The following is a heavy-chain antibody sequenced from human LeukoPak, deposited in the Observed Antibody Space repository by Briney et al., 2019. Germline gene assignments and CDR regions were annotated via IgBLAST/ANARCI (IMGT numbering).Heavy chain of an antibody. J-gene: IGHJ4*02. CDR2: INFSGNT. CDR3: ARQDLAVGAIDY. CDR1: GGSISSSSYH. D-gene: IGHD2-15*01. Sequence: SETLSLTCTVSGGSISSSSYHWVWIRQPPGKGLEWIGSINFSGNTYYNPSLNSRVTISVDTSKNQFSLKLSSVTAADTAVYYCARQDLAVGAIDYWGQGILVTVSS. V-gene: IGHV4-39*01.